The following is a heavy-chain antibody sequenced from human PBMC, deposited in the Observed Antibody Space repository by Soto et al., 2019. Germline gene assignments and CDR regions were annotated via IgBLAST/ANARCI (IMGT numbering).Heavy chain of an antibody. CDR3: AKGYNEYIDIYITY. J-gene: IGHJ4*02. Sequence: PGGSLRLSCAASGFTFSSYAMYWVRQAPGKGLEWVSGINGGGASTYYADSVKGRFTISRDNSKSTLYLQLNSLRVEDAAVYYCAKGYNEYIDIYITYWGQGALVTVSS. D-gene: IGHD1-1*01. CDR2: INGGGAST. V-gene: IGHV3-23*01. CDR1: GFTFSSYA.